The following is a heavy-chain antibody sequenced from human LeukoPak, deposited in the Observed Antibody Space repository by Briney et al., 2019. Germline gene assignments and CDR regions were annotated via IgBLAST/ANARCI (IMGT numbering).Heavy chain of an antibody. CDR3: ASGLPLPFDY. CDR2: ISYDGSKI. J-gene: IGHJ4*02. CDR1: GFTFSSYG. D-gene: IGHD5-12*01. V-gene: IGHV3-30*03. Sequence: GGSLRPSCAASGFTFSSYGMNWVRQAPGKGLEWVAAISYDGSKIYYADSVKGRFTISRDNSKNTLYFEMNSLRAEDTAVYYCASGLPLPFDYWGQGTLVTVSS.